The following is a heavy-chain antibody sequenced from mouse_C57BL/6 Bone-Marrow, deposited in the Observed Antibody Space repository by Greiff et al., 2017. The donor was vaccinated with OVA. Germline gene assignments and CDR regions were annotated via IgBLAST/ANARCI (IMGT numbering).Heavy chain of an antibody. Sequence: QVQLQQPGAELVRPGTSVTLSCKASGYTFTSYWMHWVKQRPGQGLEWIGVIDPSDSYTNYNQKFKGKATLPVDTSSSTAYMQLSSLTSEDSAVYYCARDGDGYDWVAYWGQGTLVTVSA. CDR1: GYTFTSYW. V-gene: IGHV1-59*01. CDR3: ARDGDGYDWVAY. J-gene: IGHJ3*01. D-gene: IGHD2-2*01. CDR2: IDPSDSYT.